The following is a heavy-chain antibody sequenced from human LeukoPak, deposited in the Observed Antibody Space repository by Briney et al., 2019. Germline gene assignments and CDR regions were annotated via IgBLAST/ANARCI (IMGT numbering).Heavy chain of an antibody. CDR3: TRDPLSSTADPYFYSGMDV. V-gene: IGHV3-49*03. Sequence: GGSLRLSCTASGFTFGDYGLTWIRQAPGKGLEWVGFIRSKTYGGTTEYAASVKGRFTISRDDSKSIAYLQMNSLKTEDTAVYYCTRDPLSSTADPYFYSGMDVWGQGTTVTVSS. CDR1: GFTFGDYG. CDR2: IRSKTYGGTT. J-gene: IGHJ6*02. D-gene: IGHD6-19*01.